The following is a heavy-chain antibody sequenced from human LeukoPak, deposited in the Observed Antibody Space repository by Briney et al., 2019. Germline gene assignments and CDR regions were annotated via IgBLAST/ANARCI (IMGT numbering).Heavy chain of an antibody. D-gene: IGHD2-15*01. Sequence: SETLSLTCTVSGGSISSYYWSWIRQPPGKGLEWIGYIYYSGSTYYNPSLKSRVTISVDTSKNQFSLKLSSVTAADTAVYYCARFGPYSVDPEKYNWFDPWGQGTLVTVSS. CDR2: IYYSGST. J-gene: IGHJ5*02. CDR1: GGSISSYY. CDR3: ARFGPYSVDPEKYNWFDP. V-gene: IGHV4-59*12.